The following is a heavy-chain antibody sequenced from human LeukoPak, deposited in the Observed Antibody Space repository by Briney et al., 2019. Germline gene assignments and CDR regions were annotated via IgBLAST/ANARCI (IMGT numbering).Heavy chain of an antibody. V-gene: IGHV1-69*05. CDR2: IIPIFGTA. D-gene: IGHD3-16*02. Sequence: SVKVSCKASGGTFSSYAISWVRQAPGQGLEWMGRIIPIFGTANYAQKFQGRVTITTDESTSTAYMELSSLRSEDTAVYYCARLRLGELSWFDPWGQGTLVTVSS. CDR3: ARLRLGELSWFDP. J-gene: IGHJ5*02. CDR1: GGTFSSYA.